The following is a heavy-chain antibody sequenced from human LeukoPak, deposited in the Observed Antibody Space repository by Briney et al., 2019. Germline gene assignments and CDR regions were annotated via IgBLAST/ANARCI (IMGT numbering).Heavy chain of an antibody. V-gene: IGHV4-34*01. CDR2: INHSGST. J-gene: IGHJ4*02. Sequence: SETLSLTCAAYGGSFSGYYWSWIRQPPGKGLEWIGEINHSGSTNYNPSLKSRVTISVDTSKNQFSLKLSSVTAADTAVYYCARVSGSSGWYRDFDYWGQGTLVTVSS. D-gene: IGHD6-19*01. CDR1: GGSFSGYY. CDR3: ARVSGSSGWYRDFDY.